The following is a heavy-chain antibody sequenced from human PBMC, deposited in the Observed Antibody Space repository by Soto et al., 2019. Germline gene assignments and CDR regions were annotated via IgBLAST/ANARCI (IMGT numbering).Heavy chain of an antibody. CDR2: IIPIFGTA. J-gene: IGHJ6*02. V-gene: IGHV1-69*12. CDR1: GGTFSSYA. D-gene: IGHD6-19*01. Sequence: QVQLVQSGAEVKKPGSSVKVSCKASGGTFSSYAISWLRQDPGQGLEWMGGIIPIFGTANYAQKFQGRVTITAGESTSTAYMELRSLRSEDTAVYDCARDQHSSGWYGYYYGMDVWGQGTTVTVSS. CDR3: ARDQHSSGWYGYYYGMDV.